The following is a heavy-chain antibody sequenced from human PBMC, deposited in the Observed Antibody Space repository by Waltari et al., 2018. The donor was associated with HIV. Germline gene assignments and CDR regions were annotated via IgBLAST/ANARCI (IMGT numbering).Heavy chain of an antibody. CDR2: ISGTGDHT. D-gene: IGHD6-13*01. CDR3: ARHSSSHPYYYAMDV. V-gene: IGHV3-23*01. CDR1: GFSFVTSA. J-gene: IGHJ6*02. Sequence: EGQLLESGGGLVQPGQSLRISCTVSGFSFVTSAMSWVRQAPGKGLEWVSAISGTGDHTFYADSVKGRFTISRDNSKRTLYLQMNSLRAEDTALYYCARHSSSHPYYYAMDVWGQGTTVTVSS.